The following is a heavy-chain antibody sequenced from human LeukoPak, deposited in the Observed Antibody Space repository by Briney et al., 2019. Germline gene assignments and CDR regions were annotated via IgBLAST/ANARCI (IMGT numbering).Heavy chain of an antibody. V-gene: IGHV3-7*01. D-gene: IGHD2-2*01. CDR1: GFTFSSYA. Sequence: PGGSLRLSCAASGFTFSSYAMSWVRQAPGKGLEWVANIKQDGSEKYYVDSVKGRFTISRDNAKNSLYLQMNSLRAEDTAVYYCARGDHCSSTSCYAWNAFDIWGQGTMVTVSS. CDR2: IKQDGSEK. CDR3: ARGDHCSSTSCYAWNAFDI. J-gene: IGHJ3*02.